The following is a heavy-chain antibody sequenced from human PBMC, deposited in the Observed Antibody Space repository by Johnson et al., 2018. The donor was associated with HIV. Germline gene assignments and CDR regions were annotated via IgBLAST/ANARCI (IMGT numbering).Heavy chain of an antibody. J-gene: IGHJ3*02. CDR2: IKQDGSEK. D-gene: IGHD3-16*01. Sequence: VQLVESGGGVVQPGGSLRLSCAASGFTFSSYWMGWVRQAPGKGLEWVANIKQDGSEKYYVDSVKGRFAISRDNANNSLYLQMNSLRAEDTAVYYCARGRGALDIWGQGTKVTVSS. CDR3: ARGRGALDI. V-gene: IGHV3-7*04. CDR1: GFTFSSYW.